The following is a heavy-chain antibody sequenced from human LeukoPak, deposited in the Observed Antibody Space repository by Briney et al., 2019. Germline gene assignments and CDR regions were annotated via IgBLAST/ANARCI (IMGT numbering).Heavy chain of an antibody. CDR1: GGSISSYY. J-gene: IGHJ4*02. CDR3: ATSGLSGSYSDY. V-gene: IGHV4-59*12. CDR2: IYYSGST. Sequence: SETLSLTCTVSGGSISSYYWSWIRQPPGKGLEWIGYIYYSGSTNYNPSLKSRVTISVDTSKNQFSLKLSSVTAADTAVYYCATSGLSGSYSDYWGQGTLVTVSS. D-gene: IGHD1-26*01.